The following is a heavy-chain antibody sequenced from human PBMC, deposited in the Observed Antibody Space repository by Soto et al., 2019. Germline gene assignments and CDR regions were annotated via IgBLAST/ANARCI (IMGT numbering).Heavy chain of an antibody. Sequence: QVQLVESGGGVGQPGRSLRLSCAASGFTFSSYGMHWVRQAPGQGLEWVAVISYDGSNKYYADSVKGRFTISRDNSKNTLYLQMNSLRAEDTAVYYCASSIYGDYVSGPFDYWGQGTLVTVSS. CDR2: ISYDGSNK. CDR3: ASSIYGDYVSGPFDY. CDR1: GFTFSSYG. V-gene: IGHV3-30*03. D-gene: IGHD4-17*01. J-gene: IGHJ4*02.